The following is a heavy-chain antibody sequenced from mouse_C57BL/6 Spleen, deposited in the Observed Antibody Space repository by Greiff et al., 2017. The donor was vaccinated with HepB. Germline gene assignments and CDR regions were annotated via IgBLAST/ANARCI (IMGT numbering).Heavy chain of an antibody. CDR2: IDPETGGT. Sequence: VQLQQSGAELVRPGASVTLSCKASGYTFTDYEMHWVKQTPVHGLEWIGAIDPETGGTAYNQKFKGKAILTADKSSSTAYMELRSLTSEDSAVYYCTRRGVGYAMDYWGQGTSVTVSS. CDR1: GYTFTDYE. J-gene: IGHJ4*01. V-gene: IGHV1-15*01. CDR3: TRRGVGYAMDY.